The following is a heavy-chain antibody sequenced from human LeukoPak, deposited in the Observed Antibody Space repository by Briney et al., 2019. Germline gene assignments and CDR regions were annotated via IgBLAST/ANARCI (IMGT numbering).Heavy chain of an antibody. V-gene: IGHV1-2*02. CDR1: GYTFTGYY. CDR3: ARLGTYYYGSGSSNWFDP. J-gene: IGHJ5*02. CDR2: INPNSGGT. D-gene: IGHD3-10*01. Sequence: GASVKVSCKASGYTFTGYYMHWVRQAPGQGLEWMGWINPNSGGTNYAQKFQGRVTMTRDTSISTAYMELSRLRSDDTAVYYCARLGTYYYGSGSSNWFDPWAREPWSPSPQ.